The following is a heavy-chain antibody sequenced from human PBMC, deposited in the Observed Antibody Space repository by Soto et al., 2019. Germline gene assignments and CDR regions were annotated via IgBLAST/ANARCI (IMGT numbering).Heavy chain of an antibody. CDR3: ARGGGGPLDWFDP. J-gene: IGHJ5*02. Sequence: QVQLVQSGAEEKKPGASVKVSCKASGYTFTSYAMHWVRQAPGQRLEWMGWINAGNGNTKYSQKFQGRVTITRDTSASTANMELSSLRSEDTAVYYCARGGGGPLDWFDPWGQGTLVTVSS. V-gene: IGHV1-3*05. CDR2: INAGNGNT. D-gene: IGHD3-10*01. CDR1: GYTFTSYA.